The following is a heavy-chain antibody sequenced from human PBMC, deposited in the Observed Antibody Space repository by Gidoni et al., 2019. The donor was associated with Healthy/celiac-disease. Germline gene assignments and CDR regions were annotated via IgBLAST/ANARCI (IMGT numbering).Heavy chain of an antibody. CDR2: IYYSGST. J-gene: IGHJ6*02. V-gene: IGHV4-39*01. CDR3: ARQTRAAAGSYYYYGMDV. D-gene: IGHD6-13*01. CDR1: GGSISSRSYY. Sequence: QLQLQESGPGLVKPSETLSVTCTVSGGSISSRSYYWGWIRQPPGKGLEWIGSIYYSGSTYYHPSLKSRVTLSVDTSKNQFSLQLSSVTAADTAVYYCARQTRAAAGSYYYYGMDVWGQGTTVTVSS.